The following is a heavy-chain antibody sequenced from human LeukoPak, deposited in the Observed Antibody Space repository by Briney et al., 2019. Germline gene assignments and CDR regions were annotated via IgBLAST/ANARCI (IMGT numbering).Heavy chain of an antibody. Sequence: TGGSLRLSCAASGFTFSSYAISWVRQAPGQGLEWMGGIIPIFGTANYAQKFQGRVTITTDESTGTAYMELSSLRSEDTAVYYCARVVVIESYYYYYMDVWGKGTTVTVSS. J-gene: IGHJ6*03. V-gene: IGHV1-69*05. CDR1: GFTFSSYA. CDR3: ARVVVIESYYYYYMDV. D-gene: IGHD3-22*01. CDR2: IIPIFGTA.